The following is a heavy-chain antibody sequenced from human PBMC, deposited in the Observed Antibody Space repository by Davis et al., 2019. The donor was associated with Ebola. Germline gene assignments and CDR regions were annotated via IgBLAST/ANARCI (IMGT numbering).Heavy chain of an antibody. J-gene: IGHJ4*02. CDR3: ANLDYGDNSGFDY. D-gene: IGHD4-23*01. CDR2: ISGSGGST. Sequence: GRFLRPSCAPFGFTFSSYAMSWVPQAPGKGLEWVSAISGSGGSTYYADSVKGWFTIPRDNSKNTLYLQMNSLRAEDAAVYYCANLDYGDNSGFDYWGQGTLVTVTS. CDR1: GFTFSSYA. V-gene: IGHV3-23*01.